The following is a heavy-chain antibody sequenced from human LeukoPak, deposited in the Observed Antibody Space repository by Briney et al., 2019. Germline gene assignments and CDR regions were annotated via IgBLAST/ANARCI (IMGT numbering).Heavy chain of an antibody. CDR1: GFTFSNYG. J-gene: IGHJ4*02. V-gene: IGHV3-30*02. CDR2: IRYDGSNK. Sequence: GGSLRLSCAASGFTFSNYGMHWVRQAPGKGLEWVSFIRYDGSNKYYADSVKGRFTISRDNSKNTLYLQMNSLRAEDTAVYYCAKSLDTAIAFDYWGQGTLVTVSS. D-gene: IGHD5-18*01. CDR3: AKSLDTAIAFDY.